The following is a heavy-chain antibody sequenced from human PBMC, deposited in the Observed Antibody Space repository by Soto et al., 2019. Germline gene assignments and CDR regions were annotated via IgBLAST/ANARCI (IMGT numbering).Heavy chain of an antibody. CDR3: AKGPIFGVENIYDY. D-gene: IGHD3-3*01. CDR1: GFTFSSYA. CDR2: MSGAGRSS. V-gene: IGHV3-23*01. Sequence: DVQLLESGGDLVQPGGSLRLSCAASGFTFSSYAMSWVRQAPGKGLEWVSSMSGAGRSSYDADSVKGRFTISRDYSKNTLYLQMNNLRAEDTALYYCAKGPIFGVENIYDYWGQGTLVTVSS. J-gene: IGHJ4*02.